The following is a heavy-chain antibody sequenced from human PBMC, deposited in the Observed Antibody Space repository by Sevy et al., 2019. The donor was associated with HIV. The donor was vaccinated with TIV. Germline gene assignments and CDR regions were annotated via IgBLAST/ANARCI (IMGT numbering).Heavy chain of an antibody. CDR3: ARVGRENYFDSYFDY. Sequence: GGSLRLSCAASGFTFSSYGMHWVRQAPGKGLEWVAVIWYDGSNKYYAYSVKGRFTISRDNSKNTLYLQMNSLRAENTAVYYCARVGRENYFDSYFDYWGQGTLVTVSS. J-gene: IGHJ4*02. CDR1: GFTFSSYG. CDR2: IWYDGSNK. D-gene: IGHD3-22*01. V-gene: IGHV3-33*01.